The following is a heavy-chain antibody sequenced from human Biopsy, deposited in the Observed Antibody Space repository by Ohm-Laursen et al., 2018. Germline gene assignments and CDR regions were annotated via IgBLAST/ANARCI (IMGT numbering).Heavy chain of an antibody. CDR2: IIPIFDTA. Sequence: ASVNVSCKTSGGTLSNYAINWVRQAPGQGLEWMGGIIPIFDTANYAQKFQDRVTITADKSTITAYMELSSLRSEDTAVYYCASDLLGREGYCGGRNCQIAYWGQGTLVTVSS. CDR1: GGTLSNYA. CDR3: ASDLLGREGYCGGRNCQIAY. D-gene: IGHD2-15*01. J-gene: IGHJ4*02. V-gene: IGHV1-69*06.